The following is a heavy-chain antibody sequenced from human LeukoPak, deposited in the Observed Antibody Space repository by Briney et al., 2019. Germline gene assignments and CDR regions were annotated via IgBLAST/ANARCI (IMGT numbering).Heavy chain of an antibody. V-gene: IGHV4-39*07. J-gene: IGHJ6*03. Sequence: SETLSLTCTVSGGSISSSTYFWGWIRQPPGKGLEWIASIHYSGSTYYNPSLKSRVTISVDTSNNQFSLKLSSVTAADTAVYHCTRGSIAYYYMDVWGKGTTVTISS. CDR2: IHYSGST. CDR3: TRGSIAYYYMDV. D-gene: IGHD3-22*01. CDR1: GGSISSSTYF.